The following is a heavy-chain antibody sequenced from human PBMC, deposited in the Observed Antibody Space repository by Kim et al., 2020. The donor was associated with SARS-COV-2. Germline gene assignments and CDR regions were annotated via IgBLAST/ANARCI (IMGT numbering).Heavy chain of an antibody. J-gene: IGHJ4*02. V-gene: IGHV4-59*01. D-gene: IGHD3-22*01. CDR3: ARVNTYYYDSSGYGYFDY. CDR1: GGSISSYY. Sequence: SETLSLTCTVSGGSISSYYWSWIRQPPGKGLEWIGYIYYSGSTNYNTSLKSRVTISVDTSKNQFSLKLSSVTAADTAVYYCARVNTYYYDSSGYGYFDYWGQGTLVTVSS. CDR2: IYYSGST.